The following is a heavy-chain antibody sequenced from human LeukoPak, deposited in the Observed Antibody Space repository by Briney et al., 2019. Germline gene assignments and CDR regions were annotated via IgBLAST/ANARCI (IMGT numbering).Heavy chain of an antibody. CDR1: GYSISSGYY. D-gene: IGHD3-3*01. V-gene: IGHV4-38-2*02. Sequence: SETLSLTCTVSGYSISSGYYWGWIRQPPGKGLEWIGSIYHSGSTYYNPSLKSRVTISVDTSKNQFSLKLSSVTAADTAVYYCARDRSGYYTWGPFDYWGQGTLVTVSS. CDR2: IYHSGST. CDR3: ARDRSGYYTWGPFDY. J-gene: IGHJ4*02.